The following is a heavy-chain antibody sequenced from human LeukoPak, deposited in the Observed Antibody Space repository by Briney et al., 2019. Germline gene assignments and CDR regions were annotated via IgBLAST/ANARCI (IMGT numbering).Heavy chain of an antibody. Sequence: PGRSLRLSCATSGFIFSTYAIHWVRQAPGKGLEWVAVISYDGSNKYYADSVKGRFTISRDNSKNTLYLQMNSLRAEDTAVYYCARDMVRRGVSGAAPDIWGQGTMVTVSS. CDR3: ARDMVRRGVSGAAPDI. V-gene: IGHV3-30-3*01. J-gene: IGHJ3*02. CDR2: ISYDGSNK. D-gene: IGHD3-10*01. CDR1: GFIFSTYA.